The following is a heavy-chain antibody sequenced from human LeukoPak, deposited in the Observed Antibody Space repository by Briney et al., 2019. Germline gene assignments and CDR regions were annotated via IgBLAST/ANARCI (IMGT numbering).Heavy chain of an antibody. V-gene: IGHV1-69*13. J-gene: IGHJ6*02. CDR3: ATDQSRIAARRAYYYRMDV. Sequence: ASVKVSCKASGGTFTSYTISWVRQAPGQGLEWMGGIIPIFGTANYAQKFQGRVTITSDASTRSAYMELSSLRSEDTAVYYCATDQSRIAARRAYYYRMDVWGQGTTVTVSS. CDR2: IIPIFGTA. D-gene: IGHD6-6*01. CDR1: GGTFTSYT.